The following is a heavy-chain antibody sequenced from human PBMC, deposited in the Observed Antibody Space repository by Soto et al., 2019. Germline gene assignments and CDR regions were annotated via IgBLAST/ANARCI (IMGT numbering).Heavy chain of an antibody. CDR2: IYSGGRN. CDR1: GGSISSFY. J-gene: IGHJ4*02. CDR3: ARGSSRWDY. D-gene: IGHD6-13*01. Sequence: SDTLYLTCAVSGGSISSFYWSWIRQPAGKGLEWIGRIYSGGRNNYNPSLKSRVTMSVDTSKNQFSLRLSSVTAADTAMYYCARGSSRWDYWGQGTLVTVSS. V-gene: IGHV4-4*07.